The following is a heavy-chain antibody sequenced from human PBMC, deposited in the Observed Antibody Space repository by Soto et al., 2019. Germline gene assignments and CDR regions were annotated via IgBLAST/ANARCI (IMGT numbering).Heavy chain of an antibody. CDR3: ASSPGTIFGVVIGFDY. CDR2: IYYSGST. Sequence: SETLSLTCTVSGGSISSSSYYWGWIRQPPGKGLEWIGSIYYSGSTYYNPSLKSRVTISVDTSKNQFSLKLSSVTAADTAVYYCASSPGTIFGVVIGFDYWGQGTLVTVSS. V-gene: IGHV4-39*01. D-gene: IGHD3-3*01. J-gene: IGHJ4*02. CDR1: GGSISSSSYY.